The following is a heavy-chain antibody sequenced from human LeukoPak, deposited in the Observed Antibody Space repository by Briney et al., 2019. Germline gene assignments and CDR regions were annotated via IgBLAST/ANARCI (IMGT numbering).Heavy chain of an antibody. Sequence: SVKVSCKASGYTFTSYGISWVRQAPGQGLEWMGGIIPIFGTANYAQKFQGRVTITADESTSTAYMELSSLRSEDTAVYYCARDRPQQLSNWFDPWGQGTLVTVSS. CDR3: ARDRPQQLSNWFDP. J-gene: IGHJ5*02. CDR1: GYTFTSYG. CDR2: IIPIFGTA. V-gene: IGHV1-69*13. D-gene: IGHD6-13*01.